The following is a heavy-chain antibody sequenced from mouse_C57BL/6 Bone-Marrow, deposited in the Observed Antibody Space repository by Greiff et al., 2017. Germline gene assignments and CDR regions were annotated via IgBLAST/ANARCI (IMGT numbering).Heavy chain of an antibody. Sequence: QVQLQQPGAELMKPGASVKLSCKASGYTFTGYWIEWVKQRPGHGLEWIGEILPGSGSTNYNEKFKGKATLTADTSSIAAYMQLSSLTTEDSDIYDCARRLGLHAFGFAYWGQGTLVTVSA. CDR3: ARRLGLHAFGFAY. CDR1: GYTFTGYW. J-gene: IGHJ3*01. V-gene: IGHV1-9*01. D-gene: IGHD2-4*01. CDR2: ILPGSGST.